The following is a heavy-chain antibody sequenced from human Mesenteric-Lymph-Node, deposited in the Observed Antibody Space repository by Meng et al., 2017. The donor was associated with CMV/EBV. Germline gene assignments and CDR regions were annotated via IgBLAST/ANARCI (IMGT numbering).Heavy chain of an antibody. CDR1: GFSFSSYA. D-gene: IGHD5/OR15-5a*01. CDR3: AKLPGYSVYGNYFES. CDR2: ISGSGGNT. Sequence: GESLKISCEASGFSFSSYAMSWVRQAPGRGLGWVSVISGSGGNTYVADSVKGRFTISRDNSKNTLYLQTHYLRAEDTAIYYCAKLPGYSVYGNYFESWGQGTLVTVSS. V-gene: IGHV3-23*01. J-gene: IGHJ4*02.